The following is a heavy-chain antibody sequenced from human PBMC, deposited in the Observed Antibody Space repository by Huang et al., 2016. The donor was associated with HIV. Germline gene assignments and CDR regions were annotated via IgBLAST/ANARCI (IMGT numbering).Heavy chain of an antibody. CDR1: GFTFSTNP. J-gene: IGHJ4*02. CDR3: AREKGLED. Sequence: QVHLVESGGGVVQPGRSLRLSCAASGFTFSTNPIHWVRQGPGQGLECVAVISHDGSTKFYAESVKGRSAISRDNSKNMVYLQIYRLRVEDTGVYYRAREKGLEDWGQGTLVTVSS. CDR2: ISHDGSTK. V-gene: IGHV3-30*09. D-gene: IGHD1-1*01.